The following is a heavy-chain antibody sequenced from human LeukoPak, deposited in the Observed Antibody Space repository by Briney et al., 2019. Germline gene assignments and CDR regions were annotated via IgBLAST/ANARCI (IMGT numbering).Heavy chain of an antibody. CDR3: ARHQRTTMIVVVIAPNPDAFDI. CDR2: IYYSGST. Sequence: SETLSLTCTVSGGSISSYYWSWIRQPPGKGLEWIGYIYYSGSTNYNPSLKSRVTISVDTSKNQFSLKLSSVTAADTAVYYCARHQRTTMIVVVIAPNPDAFDIWGQGTMVTVSS. V-gene: IGHV4-59*08. CDR1: GGSISSYY. D-gene: IGHD3-22*01. J-gene: IGHJ3*02.